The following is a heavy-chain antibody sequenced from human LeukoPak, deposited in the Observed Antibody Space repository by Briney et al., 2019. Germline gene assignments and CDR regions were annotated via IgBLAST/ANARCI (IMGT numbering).Heavy chain of an antibody. Sequence: ASVKVSCKASGYTFTGYYIHWVRQAPGQGLEWMGWINPNSGDTTSAQRFQGRVTMTRDTSLNTAYMELSRLTSDDTAVYYCARVPGYSSDKRSLSWFDPWGQGTLVTVSS. J-gene: IGHJ5*02. CDR1: GYTFTGYY. CDR2: INPNSGDT. V-gene: IGHV1-2*02. CDR3: ARVPGYSSDKRSLSWFDP. D-gene: IGHD6-19*01.